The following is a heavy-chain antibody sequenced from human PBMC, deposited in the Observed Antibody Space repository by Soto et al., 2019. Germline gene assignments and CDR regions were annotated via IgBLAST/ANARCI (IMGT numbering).Heavy chain of an antibody. CDR1: GYSFTTFW. D-gene: IGHD2-15*01. CDR2: IYPGDSDT. J-gene: IGHJ1*01. Sequence: GRSVKISCKGSGYSFTTFWIGWVRQIPGKGLEWMGIIYPGDSDTRYSPSFQGQITISADESITTAYLQWSSLKASDTAMYYCVSGGSYFQHWGQGTRVTVSS. CDR3: VSGGSYFQH. V-gene: IGHV5-51*01.